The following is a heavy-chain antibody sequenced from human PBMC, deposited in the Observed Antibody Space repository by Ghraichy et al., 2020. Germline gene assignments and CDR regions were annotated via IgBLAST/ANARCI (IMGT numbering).Heavy chain of an antibody. Sequence: SVKVSCKASRGPFSSYTINWVRQAPGQGLEWMGGIIAAFGVTHYAQKFQGRVTITADKSMSTAYLELSSLRSEDTAVFYCARRGDSGEFLDDWGQGTLVTVSP. CDR1: RGPFSSYT. V-gene: IGHV1-69*10. CDR3: ARRGDSGEFLDD. J-gene: IGHJ4*02. D-gene: IGHD2-21*02. CDR2: IIAAFGVT.